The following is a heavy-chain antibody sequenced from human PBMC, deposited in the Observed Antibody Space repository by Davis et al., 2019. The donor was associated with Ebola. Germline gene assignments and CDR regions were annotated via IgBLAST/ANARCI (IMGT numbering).Heavy chain of an antibody. CDR2: IHHSGGT. CDR3: ARDDLTGLMDS. D-gene: IGHD2-8*02. CDR1: GGSITSGDYS. J-gene: IGHJ4*02. Sequence: SETLSLTCTVSGGSITSGDYSWSWIRQSPGKALEWIGYIHHSGGTYYNPSLKSRLTISVDTSKNQFSLRLNSVTAAVTATYYCARDDLTGLMDSWGQGTLVTVSS. V-gene: IGHV4-30-4*08.